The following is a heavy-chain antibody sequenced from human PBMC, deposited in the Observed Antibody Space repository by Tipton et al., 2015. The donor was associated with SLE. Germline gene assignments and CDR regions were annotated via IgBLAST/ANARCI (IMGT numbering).Heavy chain of an antibody. Sequence: TLSLTCTVSGGSLSSYYWSWIRQPPGKGLEWIGYIYYSGSTNYNPSLKSRVTISVDTSKNQFSLKLSSVTATDTAVYYCARRPPYQPRNEYFDLWGRGTLVTVSS. CDR2: IYYSGST. CDR3: ARRPPYQPRNEYFDL. V-gene: IGHV4-59*08. D-gene: IGHD2-2*01. J-gene: IGHJ2*01. CDR1: GGSLSSYY.